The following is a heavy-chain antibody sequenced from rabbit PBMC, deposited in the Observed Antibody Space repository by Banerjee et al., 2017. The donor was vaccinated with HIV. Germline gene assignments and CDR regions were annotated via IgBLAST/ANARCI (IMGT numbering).Heavy chain of an antibody. CDR2: IDPGLGVT. D-gene: IGHD3-1*01. CDR1: GFDFSSYY. V-gene: IGHV1S7*01. Sequence: QLKETGGGLVQPGGSLTLSCKASGFDFSSYYMSWVRQAPGKGLEWIGYIDPGLGVTYYASLVNGRIPISTDNAQNTVFLQMNSLTAADTATYFCARSNYWGLDYLHLWGPGPLVTV. CDR3: ARSNYWGLDYLHL. J-gene: IGHJ4*01.